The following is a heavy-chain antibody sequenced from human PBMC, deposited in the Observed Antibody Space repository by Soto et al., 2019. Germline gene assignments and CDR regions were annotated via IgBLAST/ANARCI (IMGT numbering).Heavy chain of an antibody. V-gene: IGHV3-30*18. CDR2: ISYDGSNK. CDR1: GFTFSSYG. J-gene: IGHJ6*02. Sequence: GGSLRLSCAASGFTFSSYGMHWVRQAPGKGLEWVAVISYDGSNKYYADSVKGRFTISRDNSKNTLYLQMNSLRAEDTAVYYCAKEGGNWVWFGELLAQAYYYGMDVWGQGTTVTVSS. CDR3: AKEGGNWVWFGELLAQAYYYGMDV. D-gene: IGHD3-10*01.